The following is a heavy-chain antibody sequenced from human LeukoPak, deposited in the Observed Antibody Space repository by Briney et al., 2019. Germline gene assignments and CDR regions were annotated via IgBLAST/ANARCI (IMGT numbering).Heavy chain of an antibody. V-gene: IGHV4-59*08. Sequence: SETLSLTCTVSGGSISSYYWSWIRQPPGKGLEWIGYIYYSGSTNYNPSLKSRVTISVDTSKNQFSLKLSSVTAADTAVYYCARRHCSSTSCPFDSWGQGTLVTVSS. CDR2: IYYSGST. CDR3: ARRHCSSTSCPFDS. J-gene: IGHJ4*02. CDR1: GGSISSYY. D-gene: IGHD2-2*01.